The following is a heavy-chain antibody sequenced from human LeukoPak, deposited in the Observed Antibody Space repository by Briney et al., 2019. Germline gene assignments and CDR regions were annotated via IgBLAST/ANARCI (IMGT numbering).Heavy chain of an antibody. J-gene: IGHJ6*03. D-gene: IGHD5-18*01. Sequence: SETLSLTCTVSGGSISSSSYYWGWIRQPPGKGLEWIGSIYYSGSTNYNPSLKSRVTISVDTSKNQFSLKLSSVTAADTAVYYCAGGYSYGSTYYYMDVWGKGTTVTISS. CDR2: IYYSGST. CDR3: AGGYSYGSTYYYMDV. V-gene: IGHV4-39*07. CDR1: GGSISSSSYY.